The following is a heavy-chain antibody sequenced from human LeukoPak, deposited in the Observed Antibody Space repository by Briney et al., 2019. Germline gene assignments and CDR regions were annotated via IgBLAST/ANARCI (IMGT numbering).Heavy chain of an antibody. V-gene: IGHV1-8*01. J-gene: IGHJ6*02. CDR2: MNPNSGNT. CDR1: GYTFTSYD. Sequence: ASVKVSCKASGYTFTSYDINWVRQATGQGLEWMRWMNPNSGNTGYAQKFQGRVTMTRNTSISTAYMELSSLRSEDTAVYYCARGPLLGYCSGGSCQSGMDVWGQGTTVTVSS. D-gene: IGHD2-15*01. CDR3: ARGPLLGYCSGGSCQSGMDV.